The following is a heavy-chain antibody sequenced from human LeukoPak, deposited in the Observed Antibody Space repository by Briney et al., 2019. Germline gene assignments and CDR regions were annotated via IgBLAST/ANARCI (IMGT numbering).Heavy chain of an antibody. CDR2: FYYSRCT. CDR1: GDSITSFY. D-gene: IGHD2-2*02. J-gene: IGHJ6*03. CDR3: ARAIRAWSFFYYMDV. Sequence: SETLSLTCTVSGDSITSFYWSWIRQSPGKGLEWIGYFYYSRCTTYNPSLRSRATISADTSQNQFSLKLKSVTAAGTAVYFCARAIRAWSFFYYMDVWGKGTTVTVSS. V-gene: IGHV4-59*01.